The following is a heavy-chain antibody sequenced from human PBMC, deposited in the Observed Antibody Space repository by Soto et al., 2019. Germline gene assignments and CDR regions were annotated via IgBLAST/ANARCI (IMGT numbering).Heavy chain of an antibody. J-gene: IGHJ6*02. V-gene: IGHV3-53*01. D-gene: IGHD6-13*01. CDR1: GFTVRSNY. Sequence: VGSPRLSCAASGFTVRSNYMSWVRQAPWKGLEWVSFIYSGGSTYYADYVKGRFTISRDNSKNTLYLQMNSLRAEDTAVYYCARESSSSTDYDYGMDVWGQGTTVTVSS. CDR2: IYSGGST. CDR3: ARESSSSTDYDYGMDV.